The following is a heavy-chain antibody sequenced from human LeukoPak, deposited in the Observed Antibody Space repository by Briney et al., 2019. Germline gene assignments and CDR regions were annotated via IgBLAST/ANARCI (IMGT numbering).Heavy chain of an antibody. D-gene: IGHD3-16*01. J-gene: IGHJ4*02. CDR3: VRGKGDDY. Sequence: GGSLRLSCAASGFIFSGLWMTWVRQAPGKGLEWVANIKQDGTEKYYVDSVKGRFTISRDNAKNSLYLQMNSLRVEDTAVYYCVRGKGDDYWGQGTLVTVSS. CDR1: GFIFSGLW. CDR2: IKQDGTEK. V-gene: IGHV3-7*03.